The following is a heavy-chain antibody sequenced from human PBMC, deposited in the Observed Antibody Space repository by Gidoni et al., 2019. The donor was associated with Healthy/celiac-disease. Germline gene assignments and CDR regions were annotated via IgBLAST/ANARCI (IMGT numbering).Heavy chain of an antibody. J-gene: IGHJ3*02. D-gene: IGHD4-17*01. CDR2: ISGSGGST. Sequence: EVQLLESGGGLVQPGGSLRLSCAASGFTFSSYAMNWVRQAPGKGLEWVSAISGSGGSTYYTDSVKGRFIISRDNSKNTLYLQMNSLRAEDTAVYYCAKSYVYGDLGHDAFDIWGQGTMVTVSS. CDR3: AKSYVYGDLGHDAFDI. CDR1: GFTFSSYA. V-gene: IGHV3-23*01.